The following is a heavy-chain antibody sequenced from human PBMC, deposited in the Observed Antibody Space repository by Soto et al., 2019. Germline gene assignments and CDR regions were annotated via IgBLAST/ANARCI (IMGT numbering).Heavy chain of an antibody. D-gene: IGHD4-4*01. CDR1: GGTFSSYA. CDR3: AGDPDSHYNDSHASSYP. Sequence: SMKVSCKASGGTFSSYAISWVRQAPGQGLEWMGGIIPIFGTANYAQKFQGRVTITADESTSTAYMELSSLRSDDTAVYYCAGDPDSHYNDSHASSYPWGQGTLVTVSS. V-gene: IGHV1-69*13. J-gene: IGHJ5*02. CDR2: IIPIFGTA.